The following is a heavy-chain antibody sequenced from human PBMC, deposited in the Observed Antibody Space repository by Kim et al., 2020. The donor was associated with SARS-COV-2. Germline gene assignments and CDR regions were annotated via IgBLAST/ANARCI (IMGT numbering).Heavy chain of an antibody. D-gene: IGHD4-17*01. Sequence: SETLSLTCAVYGGSFSGYYWSWIRQPPGKGLEWIGEINHSGSTTYNPSLKSRVTISVDTSKNQFSLKLRSVTAADTAVYYCARGRYGFDYWGQGTLATVSS. V-gene: IGHV4-34*01. CDR2: INHSGST. J-gene: IGHJ4*02. CDR1: GGSFSGYY. CDR3: ARGRYGFDY.